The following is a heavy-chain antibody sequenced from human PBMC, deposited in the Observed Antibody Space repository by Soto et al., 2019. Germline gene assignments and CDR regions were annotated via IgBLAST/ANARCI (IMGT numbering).Heavy chain of an antibody. Sequence: GGSLRLSCAASGFTFTNAWINWVRQAPGKGLEWVGRIKSKTDGGTADYAEPVKGRFAISRDDSNNMVYLQMNSLKIEDTAVYYCTTDSYSTIIIVRFDYWGHGTLVTVSS. CDR1: GFTFTNAW. D-gene: IGHD3-22*01. CDR2: IKSKTDGGTA. J-gene: IGHJ4*01. V-gene: IGHV3-15*07. CDR3: TTDSYSTIIIVRFDY.